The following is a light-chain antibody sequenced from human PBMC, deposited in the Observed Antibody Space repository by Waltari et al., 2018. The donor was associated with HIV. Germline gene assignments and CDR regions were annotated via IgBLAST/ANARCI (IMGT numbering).Light chain of an antibody. CDR1: NIESKS. CDR3: QVWDRSSDQVI. V-gene: IGLV3-21*04. Sequence: YELTQPPSVSVAPGQTAMITCGGNNIESKSVQWYQQKPGQAPVLVIYFDLDRPAGIPERFAGAVSGNTATLTISRVDAGDEVDYYCQVWDRSSDQVIFGGGTKLTVL. J-gene: IGLJ2*01. CDR2: FDL.